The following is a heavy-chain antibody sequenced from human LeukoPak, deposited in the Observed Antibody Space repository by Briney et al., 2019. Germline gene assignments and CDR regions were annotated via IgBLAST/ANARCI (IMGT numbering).Heavy chain of an antibody. CDR1: GFTFTNYW. J-gene: IGHJ4*02. V-gene: IGHV3-7*01. D-gene: IGHD4-17*01. CDR3: AKDQGDYASYFDY. CDR2: INQDETKK. Sequence: GGSLRLSCAASGFTFTNYWIHWVRQAPGKGLEWVANINQDETKKYYVDSVKGRFVISRDNAKNSLYLQLNSLRAEDTAIYYCAKDQGDYASYFDYWGQGTLVTVSS.